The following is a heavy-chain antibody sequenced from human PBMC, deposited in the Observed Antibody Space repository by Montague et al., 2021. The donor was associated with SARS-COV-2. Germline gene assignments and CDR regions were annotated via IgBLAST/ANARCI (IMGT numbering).Heavy chain of an antibody. Sequence: SETLSLTCAVHGGSFSTYSWNWIRQPPGKGLEWIGEIHHGGSTNYNPSLKSRVTISADTSKNQFSLKLTSVAAADTAVYYCARLDDGVLPSPILGVGPYYYCAYVVVWGKGNPVTVSS. V-gene: IGHV4-34*01. J-gene: IGHJ6*03. CDR1: GGSFSTYS. D-gene: IGHD3-10*01. CDR3: ARLDDGVLPSPILGVGPYYYCAYVVV. CDR2: IHHGGST.